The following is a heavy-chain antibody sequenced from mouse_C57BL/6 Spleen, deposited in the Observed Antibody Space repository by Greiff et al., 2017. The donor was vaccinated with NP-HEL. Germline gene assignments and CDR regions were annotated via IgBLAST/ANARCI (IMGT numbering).Heavy chain of an antibody. D-gene: IGHD3-2*02. Sequence: EVKVEESGGGLVQPGGSMKLSCVASGFTFSNYWMNWVRQSPEKGLEWVAQIRLKSDNYATHYAESVKGRFTISRDDSKSSVYLQMNNLRAEDTGIYYCTTAQASLFDYWGQGTTLTVSS. CDR1: GFTFSNYW. CDR2: IRLKSDNYAT. CDR3: TTAQASLFDY. V-gene: IGHV6-3*01. J-gene: IGHJ2*01.